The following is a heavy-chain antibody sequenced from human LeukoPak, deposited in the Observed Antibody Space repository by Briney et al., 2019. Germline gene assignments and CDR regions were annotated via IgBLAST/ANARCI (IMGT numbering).Heavy chain of an antibody. Sequence: PGGPRRLSCAASGFTFSSYSMNWVRQAPGKGLEWVSSISSSSSYIYYADSVKGRFTISRDNAKNSLYLQMNSLRAEDTAVYYCARDRSLGTVWFGPKRYYYFDYWGQGTLVTVSS. CDR3: ARDRSLGTVWFGPKRYYYFDY. D-gene: IGHD3-10*01. CDR1: GFTFSSYS. CDR2: ISSSSSYI. J-gene: IGHJ4*02. V-gene: IGHV3-21*01.